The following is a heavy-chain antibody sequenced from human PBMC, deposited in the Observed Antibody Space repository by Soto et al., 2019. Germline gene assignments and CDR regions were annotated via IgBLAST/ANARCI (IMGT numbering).Heavy chain of an antibody. CDR3: AREIAVAGTHYFDY. CDR1: GGSISNYY. D-gene: IGHD6-19*01. V-gene: IGHV4-59*01. CDR2: IYYSGSI. J-gene: IGHJ4*02. Sequence: SITCAVSGGSISNYYWRWMRQPPGKGLEWIGYIYYSGSINYNPSLKSRVTISEDTSKNQFSLKMSSVTAADTAVYYCAREIAVAGTHYFDYWGQGTLVTVSS.